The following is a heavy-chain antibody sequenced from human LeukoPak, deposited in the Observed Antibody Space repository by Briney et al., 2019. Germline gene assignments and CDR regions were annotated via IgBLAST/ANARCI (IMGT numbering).Heavy chain of an antibody. J-gene: IGHJ4*02. Sequence: SQTLSLTCTVSGGSFTSADNYCSWIRQPPGKGLEWIAYIHYSGSTFYNPSLKSRVTMSVDTSKNQFSLKLNSVTAADTAVYYCARGELLYDYWGQGTLVTVSS. D-gene: IGHD2-15*01. CDR1: GGSFTSADNY. V-gene: IGHV4-30-4*01. CDR2: IHYSGST. CDR3: ARGELLYDY.